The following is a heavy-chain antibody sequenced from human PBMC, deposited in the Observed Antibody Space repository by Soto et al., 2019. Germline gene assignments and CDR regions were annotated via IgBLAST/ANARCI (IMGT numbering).Heavy chain of an antibody. CDR2: INHSGST. D-gene: IGHD4-4*01. CDR3: ARVRVTVTTLLSHYYYYYGMDV. V-gene: IGHV4-34*01. J-gene: IGHJ6*02. Sequence: SETLSLTCAVYGGSFSGYYWSWIRQPPGKGLEWIGEINHSGSTDYNPSLKSRVTISVDTSKNQFSLKLSSVTAADTAVYYCARVRVTVTTLLSHYYYYYGMDVWGQGTTVTVSS. CDR1: GGSFSGYY.